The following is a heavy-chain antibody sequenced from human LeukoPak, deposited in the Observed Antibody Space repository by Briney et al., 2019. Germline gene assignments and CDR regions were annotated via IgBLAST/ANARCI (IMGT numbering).Heavy chain of an antibody. J-gene: IGHJ4*02. CDR1: GAFITNSHW. V-gene: IGHV4-4*02. Sequence: SGTLSLTCAVSGAFITNSHWWSWARPPPGKGLEWIGEIYHSGTTNYNPSLKSRVTMSVDKSKNQFSLKLSSVTAADTAVYYCSRENGAFSPFGYWGQGTLVTVLS. CDR3: SRENGAFSPFGY. CDR2: IYHSGTT. D-gene: IGHD2-8*01.